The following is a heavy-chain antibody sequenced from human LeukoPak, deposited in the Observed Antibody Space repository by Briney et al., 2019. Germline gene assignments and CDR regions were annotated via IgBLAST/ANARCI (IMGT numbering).Heavy chain of an antibody. J-gene: IGHJ4*02. CDR3: ARGPDIVSGVDY. CDR2: IYYSGST. V-gene: IGHV4-59*01. CDR1: GGSISSYY. Sequence: KSSETLSLTCTVSGGSISSYYWSWIRQPPGKGLEWIGYIYYSGSTNYNPSLKSRVTISVDTSKNQFSLKLSSVTAADTAVYYCARGPDIVSGVDYWGQGTLVTVSS. D-gene: IGHD2-15*01.